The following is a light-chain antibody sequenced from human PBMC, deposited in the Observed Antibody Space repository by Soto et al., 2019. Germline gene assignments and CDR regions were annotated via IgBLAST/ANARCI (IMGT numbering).Light chain of an antibody. J-gene: IGKJ1*01. CDR3: KQANTFPWT. V-gene: IGKV1-12*01. Sequence: DLQITQSPSSVSAYAGYTAIITFPSSQGISSWLAWYQQKPGKAPKILIYAASNLQSGVPSRFSGSGSGTDFTLTISSLQTEDFATYYCKQANTFPWTFGQGTKVDIK. CDR2: AAS. CDR1: QGISSW.